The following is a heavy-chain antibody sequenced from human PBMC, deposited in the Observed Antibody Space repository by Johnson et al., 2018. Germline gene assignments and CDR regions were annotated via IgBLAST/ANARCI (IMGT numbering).Heavy chain of an antibody. CDR1: GFTFRSYG. CDR2: VSDYGSDK. D-gene: IGHD5-18*01. V-gene: IGHV3-30*18. Sequence: QVQLVQSGGGVVQPGKSVRLSCAASGFTFRSYGIHWVRQAPGKGLEWVAVVSDYGSDKYYADSVKGRFIISRDNSTNTLYLKMNSLRAEDTAIYYCAKGNSASPYFWGQGTLVTGST. CDR3: AKGNSASPYF. J-gene: IGHJ4*02.